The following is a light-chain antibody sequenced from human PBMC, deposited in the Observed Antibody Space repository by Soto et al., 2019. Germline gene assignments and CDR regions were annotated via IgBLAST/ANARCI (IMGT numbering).Light chain of an antibody. CDR1: QSISSW. J-gene: IGKJ1*01. V-gene: IGKV1-5*03. CDR2: KAS. Sequence: DIQMAQSPSTLSACRGDRVTITCRASQSISSWLAWYQQKPGKAPKLLIYKASSLESGVPSRFSGSGSGTEFTLTISSLQPDDFATYYCQQYNSYSRTFGQGTKVDI. CDR3: QQYNSYSRT.